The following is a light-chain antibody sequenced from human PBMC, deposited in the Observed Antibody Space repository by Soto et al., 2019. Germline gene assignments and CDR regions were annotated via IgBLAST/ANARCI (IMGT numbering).Light chain of an antibody. CDR1: SGSVSTSYY. Sequence: QTVVTQEPSFSVSPGGTVTLTCGLSSGSVSTSYYPSWYQQTPGQAPRTLIYNTNSRSSGVPDRFSGSILGNKAALTITGAQADDESDYYCVLYTGNGISGVFGGGTKLTVL. CDR2: NTN. J-gene: IGLJ3*02. V-gene: IGLV8-61*01. CDR3: VLYTGNGISGV.